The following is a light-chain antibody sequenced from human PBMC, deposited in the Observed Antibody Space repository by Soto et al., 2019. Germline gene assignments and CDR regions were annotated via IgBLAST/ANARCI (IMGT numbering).Light chain of an antibody. CDR3: QQYGSPPLT. Sequence: EIVLTQSPGNLSLSPADRATFSCSAIPSVYNSYLAWYQQQPGQAPRPLINGASNRATGIPDRFSGSGYGTDFTLTISRLEHEDFAVYYWQQYGSPPLTFGHGTKLEIK. V-gene: IGKV3-20*01. CDR2: GAS. CDR1: PSVYNSY. J-gene: IGKJ2*01.